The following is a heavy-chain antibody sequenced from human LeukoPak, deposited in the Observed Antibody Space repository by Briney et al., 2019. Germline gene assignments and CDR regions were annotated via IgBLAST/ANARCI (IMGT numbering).Heavy chain of an antibody. CDR1: GGSISSGDYY. J-gene: IGHJ4*02. V-gene: IGHV4-30-4*01. CDR2: IYYSGST. Sequence: SETLSLTCTVSGGSISSGDYYWSWIRQPPGKGLEWFGYIYYSGSTYYNPSLKSRLTISGDTSKNQFSLRLSSVTAADTAVYYCARGTWSSSIDYWGQGTLVTVSS. D-gene: IGHD6-6*01. CDR3: ARGTWSSSIDY.